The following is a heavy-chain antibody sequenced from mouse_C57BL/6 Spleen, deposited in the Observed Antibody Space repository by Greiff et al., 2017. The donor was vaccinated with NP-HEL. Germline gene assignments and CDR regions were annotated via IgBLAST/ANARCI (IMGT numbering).Heavy chain of an antibody. CDR2: IDTDGGGT. D-gene: IGHD1-1*01. V-gene: IGHV1-72*01. CDR1: GYTFTSYC. CDR3: AVVAPYFDY. J-gene: IGHJ2*01. Sequence: QVQLQQPGAELVKPGASVKLSCKASGYTFTSYCMHWVRQTPGRGLEWVGRIDTDGGGTKYTEKFKSRATLSVDKPSSTAYMQLSSLTSEDTAVYYCAVVAPYFDYWGQGTTLTVSS.